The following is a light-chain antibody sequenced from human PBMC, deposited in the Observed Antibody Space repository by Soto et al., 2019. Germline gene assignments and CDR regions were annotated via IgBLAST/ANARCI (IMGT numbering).Light chain of an antibody. CDR2: GAS. Sequence: EIVMTQSPATLSVSPGEGATLSCRASQSISSNLAWYQQKPGQAPKLLIYGASTWATGFPARFGGSGSGTEFTLTISSLQSEDFADYYCQQYNDWPLTFGGGTKVEIK. V-gene: IGKV3-15*01. J-gene: IGKJ4*01. CDR3: QQYNDWPLT. CDR1: QSISSN.